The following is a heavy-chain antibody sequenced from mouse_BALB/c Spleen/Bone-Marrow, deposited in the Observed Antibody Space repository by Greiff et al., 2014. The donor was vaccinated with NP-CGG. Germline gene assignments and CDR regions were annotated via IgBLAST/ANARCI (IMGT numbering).Heavy chain of an antibody. CDR1: GFNIKDTY. CDR3: ARRAARATGFAY. J-gene: IGHJ3*01. D-gene: IGHD3-1*01. V-gene: IGHV14-3*02. Sequence: EVKLQESGAELVKPGASVKLSCTASGFNIKDTYMHWVKQRPEQGLEWIGRIDPANGNTKYDPKFQGKATITADTSPNTAYLQLSSLTSEDTAVYYCARRAARATGFAYWGQGTLVTVSA. CDR2: IDPANGNT.